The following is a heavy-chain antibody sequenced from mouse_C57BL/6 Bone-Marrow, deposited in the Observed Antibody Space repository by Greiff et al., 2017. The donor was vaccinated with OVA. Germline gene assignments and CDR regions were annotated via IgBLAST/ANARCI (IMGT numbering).Heavy chain of an antibody. CDR1: GYTFTSYW. Sequence: QVQLQQPGAELVKPGASVKLSCKASGYTFTSYWMHWVKQRPGQSLEWIGMIHPNSGSTNYNEKFKSKATLTVDKSSSTAYMQLSSLTSEDSAVYYCAREVAYYSNYDYAMDYWGQGTSVTVSS. CDR2: IHPNSGST. V-gene: IGHV1-64*01. CDR3: AREVAYYSNYDYAMDY. J-gene: IGHJ4*01. D-gene: IGHD2-5*01.